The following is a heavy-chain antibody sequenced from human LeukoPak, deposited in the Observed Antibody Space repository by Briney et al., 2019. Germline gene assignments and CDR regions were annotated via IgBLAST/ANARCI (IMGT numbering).Heavy chain of an antibody. D-gene: IGHD3-22*01. V-gene: IGHV3-7*01. CDR3: ARDRGSWDYDSSGYYDY. CDR2: IKQDGSEK. J-gene: IGHJ4*02. CDR1: GFTFSSYW. Sequence: GGSLRLSCAASGFTFSSYWMSWVRQAPGKGLEWVANIKQDGSEKYYVDSVKGRFTISRDNAKNSLYLQMNSLRAEDTAVYYCARDRGSWDYDSSGYYDYWGQGTLVTVSS.